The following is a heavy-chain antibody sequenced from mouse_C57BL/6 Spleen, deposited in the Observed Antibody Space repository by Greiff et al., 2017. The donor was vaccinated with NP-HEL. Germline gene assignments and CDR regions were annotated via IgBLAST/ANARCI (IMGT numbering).Heavy chain of an antibody. Sequence: VQLQQPGAELVKPGASVKLSCKASGYTFTSYWMHWVKQRPGQGLEWIGMIHPNSGSTNYNEKFKSKATLTVDKSSSTAYMQLSSLTSEDSAVYYCARWDDYGGLDYWGQGTTLTVSS. CDR1: GYTFTSYW. D-gene: IGHD2-4*01. V-gene: IGHV1-64*01. CDR2: IHPNSGST. CDR3: ARWDDYGGLDY. J-gene: IGHJ2*01.